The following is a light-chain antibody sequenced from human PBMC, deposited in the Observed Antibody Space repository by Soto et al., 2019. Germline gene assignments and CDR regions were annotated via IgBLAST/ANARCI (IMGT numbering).Light chain of an antibody. CDR3: CSYVPSGNYV. Sequence: QSALTQPASVSGSPGQSITISCAGTSSDFVSWYQQHPVKGPKLMISERGQRPSGVSNRFSGSKSGNTASLTISGLQADDEADYFCCSYVPSGNYVFGSGTKLTVL. CDR1: SSDF. V-gene: IGLV2-23*01. CDR2: ERG. J-gene: IGLJ1*01.